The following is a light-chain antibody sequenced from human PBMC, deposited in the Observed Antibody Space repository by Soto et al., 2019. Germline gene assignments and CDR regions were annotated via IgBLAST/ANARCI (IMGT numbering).Light chain of an antibody. CDR1: QSISRY. CDR2: AAS. J-gene: IGKJ4*01. Sequence: DIQMTQSPSSLSASVGDRITITCRASQSISRYLNWYQHKPGKAPKLLINAASSLESGVPSRFSGSGSGTEFTLTISSLQPDDFATYYCQQYNSYPLTFGGGTKVEIK. CDR3: QQYNSYPLT. V-gene: IGKV1-5*01.